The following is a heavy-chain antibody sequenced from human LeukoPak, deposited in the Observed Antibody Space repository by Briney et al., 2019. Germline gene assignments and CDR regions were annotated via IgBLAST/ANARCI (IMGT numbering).Heavy chain of an antibody. CDR1: GYTFTSYG. J-gene: IGHJ4*02. CDR2: MNPNSGNT. D-gene: IGHD3-10*01. CDR3: ARERITMVRGVITY. V-gene: IGHV1-8*01. Sequence: ASVKVSCKASGYTFTSYGFTWVRQATGQGLEWMGWMNPNSGNTGYAQKFQGRVTMTRNTSISTAYMELSSLRSEDTAVYYCARERITMVRGVITYWGQGTLVTVSS.